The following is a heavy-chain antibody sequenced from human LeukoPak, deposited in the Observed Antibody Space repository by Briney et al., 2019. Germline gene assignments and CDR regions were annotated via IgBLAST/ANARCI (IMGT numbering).Heavy chain of an antibody. V-gene: IGHV4-59*08. D-gene: IGHD2-2*01. J-gene: IGHJ3*02. Sequence: PSETLSLTCIVSGGSISNYYWNWIRQPPGKGLEWIGYIYYSGSTYYNPSFKSRVTISVDTSKNQFSLKLSSVTAADTAVYYCARGQYCSSTSCRQRYAFDIWGQGTMVTVSS. CDR2: IYYSGST. CDR1: GGSISNYY. CDR3: ARGQYCSSTSCRQRYAFDI.